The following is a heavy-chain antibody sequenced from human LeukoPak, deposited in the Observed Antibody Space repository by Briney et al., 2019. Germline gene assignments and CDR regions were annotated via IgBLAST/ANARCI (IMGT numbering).Heavy chain of an antibody. CDR2: ISAYNGNT. CDR1: GYTFTSYG. V-gene: IGHV1-18*01. Sequence: ASVKVSCKASGYTFTSYGISWVRQAPGQGLDWMGWISAYNGNTNYAQKLQGRVTMTTDTSTSTAYMELRSLRSDDTAVYYCARHMYYYENTGYYSNPFDYWGQGTLVTVSS. J-gene: IGHJ4*02. CDR3: ARHMYYYENTGYYSNPFDY. D-gene: IGHD3-22*01.